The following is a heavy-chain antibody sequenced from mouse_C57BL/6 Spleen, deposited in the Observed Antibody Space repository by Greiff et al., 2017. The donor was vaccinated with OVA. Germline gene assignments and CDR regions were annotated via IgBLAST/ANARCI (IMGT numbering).Heavy chain of an antibody. CDR1: GYTFTDYY. J-gene: IGHJ3*01. CDR3: ARGVYYGSSYGFAY. CDR2: INPNNGGT. Sequence: EVMLQQSGPELVKPGASVKISCKASGYTFTDYYMNWVKQSHGKSLEWIGDINPNNGGTSYNQKFKGKATLTVDKSSSTAYMELRSLTSEDSAVYYCARGVYYGSSYGFAYWGQGTLVTVSA. D-gene: IGHD1-1*01. V-gene: IGHV1-26*01.